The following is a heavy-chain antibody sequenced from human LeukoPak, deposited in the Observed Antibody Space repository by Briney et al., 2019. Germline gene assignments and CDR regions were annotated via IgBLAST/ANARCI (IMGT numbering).Heavy chain of an antibody. CDR3: ARVTHYCGSTSCYTVYYFDY. Sequence: ASVKVSCKASGYTFSSCDINWVRQATGQGLEWMGWMNPNSGNTGYAQKFQGRVTMTRNTSISTAYMELSSLRSEDTALYYCARVTHYCGSTSCYTVYYFDYWGQGTLVTVSS. V-gene: IGHV1-8*01. D-gene: IGHD2-2*02. CDR2: MNPNSGNT. CDR1: GYTFSSCD. J-gene: IGHJ4*02.